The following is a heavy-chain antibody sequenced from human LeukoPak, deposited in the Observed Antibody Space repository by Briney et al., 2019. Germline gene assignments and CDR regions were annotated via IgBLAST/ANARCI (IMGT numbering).Heavy chain of an antibody. CDR3: AKDAQGLVRGGIYFDF. Sequence: GGSLRLSCAASGFSLSNFGMSWVRQAPGKGLEWVSSISGSSGFKYYAGSVKGRFTISRDSAKNTLYLQMNSLRAEDTALYYCAKDAQGLVRGGIYFDFWGQGSLVTVSS. J-gene: IGHJ4*02. D-gene: IGHD6-19*01. V-gene: IGHV3-21*04. CDR1: GFSLSNFG. CDR2: ISGSSGFK.